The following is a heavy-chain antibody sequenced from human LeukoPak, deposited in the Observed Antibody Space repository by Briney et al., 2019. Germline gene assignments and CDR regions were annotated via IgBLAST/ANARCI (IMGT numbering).Heavy chain of an antibody. Sequence: GASVKVSCKASGYTFTVYYMHWVRQAPGQGLEWMGWINPNSGGTNYAQKLQGRVTMTTDTSTSTAYMELRSLRSDDTAVYYCARAGHSLVLRGLFDYWGQGTLVTISS. J-gene: IGHJ4*02. CDR3: ARAGHSLVLRGLFDY. CDR2: INPNSGGT. D-gene: IGHD3-10*01. V-gene: IGHV1-2*02. CDR1: GYTFTVYY.